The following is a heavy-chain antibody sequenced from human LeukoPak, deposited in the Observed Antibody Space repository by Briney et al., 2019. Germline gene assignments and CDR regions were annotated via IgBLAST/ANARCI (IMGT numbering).Heavy chain of an antibody. CDR1: EITFSSYA. CDR2: ISGSGGRT. CDR3: AKARVVVAATISFDY. D-gene: IGHD2-15*01. Sequence: GGSLSLSCATSEITFSSYAMSWVRQAPGKGLEWVSAISGSGGRTYYADSVKGRFTISRDNSKNTLYLQMNSLRAEDTAVYYCAKARVVVAATISFDYWGQGTLVTVSS. J-gene: IGHJ4*02. V-gene: IGHV3-23*01.